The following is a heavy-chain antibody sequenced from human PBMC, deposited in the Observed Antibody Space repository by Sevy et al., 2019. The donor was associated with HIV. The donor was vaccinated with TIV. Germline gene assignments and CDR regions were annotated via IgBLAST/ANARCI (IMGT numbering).Heavy chain of an antibody. CDR1: EGLISSRNYY. CDR3: ARHSHSGIGLAGPGRHFEY. J-gene: IGHJ4*02. V-gene: IGHV4-39*01. Sequence: SESLSLTCTVSEGLISSRNYYWGWIRQSPGKGLEWIGTMYSGGNMYYNPSLQSRVTISMDTSKNQLSLKVTSVTAADTSVYYCARHSHSGIGLAGPGRHFEYWGQGTLVTVSS. CDR2: MYSGGNM. D-gene: IGHD6-19*01.